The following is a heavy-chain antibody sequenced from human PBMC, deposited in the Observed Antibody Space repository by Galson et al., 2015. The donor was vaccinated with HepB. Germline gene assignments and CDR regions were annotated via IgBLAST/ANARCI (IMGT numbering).Heavy chain of an antibody. J-gene: IGHJ3*02. V-gene: IGHV1-3*01. D-gene: IGHD3-22*01. CDR1: GYTFTSYA. Sequence: SVKVSCKASGYTFTSYAMHWVRQAPGQRLEWMGWMNAGNGNTKYSQKFQGRVTITRDTSTSTVYMELSSLRSEDTAVYYCARDRDYYDSSAPPGAFDIWGQGTMVTVSS. CDR3: ARDRDYYDSSAPPGAFDI. CDR2: MNAGNGNT.